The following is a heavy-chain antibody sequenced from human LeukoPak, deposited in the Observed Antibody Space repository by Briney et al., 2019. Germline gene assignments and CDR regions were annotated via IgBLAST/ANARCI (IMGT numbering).Heavy chain of an antibody. CDR3: AKDRLYCSGGSCYSRWFDP. Sequence: PGGSLRLSCAASGFTFSSYGMHWVRQAPGKGLEWVAFIRYDGSNKYYADSVKGRFTISRDNSKNTLYLQMSSLRAEDTAVYYCAKDRLYCSGGSCYSRWFDPWGQGTLVTVSS. CDR1: GFTFSSYG. J-gene: IGHJ5*02. D-gene: IGHD2-15*01. CDR2: IRYDGSNK. V-gene: IGHV3-30*02.